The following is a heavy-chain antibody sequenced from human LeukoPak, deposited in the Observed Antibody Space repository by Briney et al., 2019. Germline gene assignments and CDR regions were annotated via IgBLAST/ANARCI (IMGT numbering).Heavy chain of an antibody. CDR3: ARDKAYGDSSDY. CDR1: GFTFATYW. D-gene: IGHD4-17*01. Sequence: GGSLRLSCAASGFTFATYWMSWARQTPGKGLEWVANINQDGSEKYYVDSVKGRFTISRDNAKNSLYLQMNSLRADDTAVCYCARDKAYGDSSDYWGQGTLVTVS. CDR2: INQDGSEK. V-gene: IGHV3-7*01. J-gene: IGHJ4*02.